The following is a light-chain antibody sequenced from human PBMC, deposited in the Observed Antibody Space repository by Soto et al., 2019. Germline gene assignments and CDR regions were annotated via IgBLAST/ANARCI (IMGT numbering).Light chain of an antibody. CDR2: DND. J-gene: IGLJ3*02. V-gene: IGLV1-51*01. CDR3: ATWDSSLGIWV. Sequence: QSVLTQPPSVSAAPGQRVTISCSATSSNIATLYASWYQHLPGTAPRLLIYDNDKRPSGIPDRFSGSRSGTSATLGITGLQTGDEADYYCATWDSSLGIWVFGGGTKVTVL. CDR1: SSNIATLY.